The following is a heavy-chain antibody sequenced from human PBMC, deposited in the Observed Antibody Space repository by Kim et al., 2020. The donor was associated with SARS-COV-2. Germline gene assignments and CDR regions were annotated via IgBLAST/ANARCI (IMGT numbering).Heavy chain of an antibody. CDR3: ARVALGYCSSTRCHKGFDP. J-gene: IGHJ5*02. V-gene: IGHV4-59*01. CDR2: IYYSGTT. CDR1: GGSISSYY. Sequence: SETLSLTCTVSGGSISSYYWSWIRQPPGKGLEWIGYIYYSGTTNYNPSLKSRVTISVDTSKNQFSLKLSSVTAAYTAVYYCARVALGYCSSTRCHKGFDPWGQGTLVTVSS. D-gene: IGHD2-2*01.